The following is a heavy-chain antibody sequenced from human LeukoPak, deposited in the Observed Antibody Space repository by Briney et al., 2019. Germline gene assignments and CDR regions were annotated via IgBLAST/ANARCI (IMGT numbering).Heavy chain of an antibody. Sequence: ASVKVSCKASGYTFTSYGISWVRQAPGQGLEWMGWISAYNGNTNYAQKFQGRVTITTDESTSTAYMELSSLRSEDTAVYYCARGHSLKDRENTFDYWGQGTLVTVFS. CDR1: GYTFTSYG. CDR2: ISAYNGNT. CDR3: ARGHSLKDRENTFDY. J-gene: IGHJ4*02. V-gene: IGHV1-18*01.